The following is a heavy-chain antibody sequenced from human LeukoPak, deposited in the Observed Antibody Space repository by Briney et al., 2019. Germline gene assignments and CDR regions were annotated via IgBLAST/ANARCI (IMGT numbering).Heavy chain of an antibody. D-gene: IGHD6-19*01. CDR2: IKTDGSET. Sequence: GGPLGPSGAAPGFNFRDLGMDWAGQAPGKGRKWVGHIKTDGSETYYLDSLRGRFSISRDNTNNALYLQMNSLRVEDTAVYYCVKNNGWFHLAQWGQGTLVTVSS. J-gene: IGHJ4*02. CDR1: GFNFRDLG. V-gene: IGHV3-7*03. CDR3: VKNNGWFHLAQ.